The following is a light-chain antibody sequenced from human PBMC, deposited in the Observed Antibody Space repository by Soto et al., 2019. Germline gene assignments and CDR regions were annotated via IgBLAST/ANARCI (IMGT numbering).Light chain of an antibody. Sequence: EIVLTQSPGTLSLSPGERATLSCRASQSVSSSYLAWYQQKPGQAPRLLIYGASSRATGIPDRFSGSGSGTVFTLTISRREPEDFEVYYCQQYGSSLFGPGTKVDIK. J-gene: IGKJ3*01. CDR3: QQYGSSL. CDR2: GAS. CDR1: QSVSSSY. V-gene: IGKV3-20*01.